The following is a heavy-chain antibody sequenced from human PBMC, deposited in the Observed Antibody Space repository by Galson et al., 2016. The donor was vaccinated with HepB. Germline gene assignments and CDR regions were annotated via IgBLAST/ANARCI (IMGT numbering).Heavy chain of an antibody. J-gene: IGHJ4*02. V-gene: IGHV4-59*01. CDR1: SGSISSYY. D-gene: IGHD3-3*01. CDR3: ARVTYDYLSRSYGKIDN. Sequence: SETLSLTCTVSSGSISSYYWTWIRQPPGKGLEWIGYIYYTGTTNYNPSLKSRVSMSIDTAKNQFSLSLTSVTAGDTAVYYCARVTYDYLSRSYGKIDNWAQGTLVTVSS. CDR2: IYYTGTT.